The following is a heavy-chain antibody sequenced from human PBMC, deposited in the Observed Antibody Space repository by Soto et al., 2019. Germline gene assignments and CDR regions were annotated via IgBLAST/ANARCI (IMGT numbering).Heavy chain of an antibody. J-gene: IGHJ4*02. Sequence: SETLSLTCTVSGGSISSYYWSWIRQPPGKGLEWIGYIYYSGSTNYNPSLKSRVTISVDTSKNQFSLKLSSVTAADTAVYYCARVDQLLSFYWGQGTLVTVSS. D-gene: IGHD2-2*01. CDR1: GGSISSYY. CDR3: ARVDQLLSFY. CDR2: IYYSGST. V-gene: IGHV4-59*01.